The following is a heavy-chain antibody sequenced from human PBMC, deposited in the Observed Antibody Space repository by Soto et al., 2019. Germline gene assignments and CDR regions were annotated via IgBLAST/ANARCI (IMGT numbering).Heavy chain of an antibody. CDR3: AVQNYYYYGMDV. CDR1: GYSFTSYW. Sequence: GESLKISCKGSGYSFTSYWISWVRQMPGKGLEWMGRIDPSDSYTNYSPSLQGHVTISADKSISTAYLQWSSLKASDTAMYYCAVQNYYYYGMDVWGQGNTVTVS. CDR2: IDPSDSYT. J-gene: IGHJ6*02. V-gene: IGHV5-10-1*01.